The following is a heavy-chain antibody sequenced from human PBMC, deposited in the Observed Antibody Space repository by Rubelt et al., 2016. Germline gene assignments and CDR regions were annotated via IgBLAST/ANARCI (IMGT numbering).Heavy chain of an antibody. CDR1: GYTFTSYG. CDR3: ARDPLPVRGVIMTPTH. J-gene: IGHJ4*02. D-gene: IGHD3-10*01. V-gene: IGHV1-18*01. CDR2: ISAYNGNT. Sequence: QVQLVQSGAEVKKPGASVKVSCKASGYTFTSYGISWVRQAPGQGLEWMGWISAYNGNTNYAQKLKGGVTRNTDTSTTTAYMELRSLRSDDTAVYYCARDPLPVRGVIMTPTHWGQGTLVTVSS.